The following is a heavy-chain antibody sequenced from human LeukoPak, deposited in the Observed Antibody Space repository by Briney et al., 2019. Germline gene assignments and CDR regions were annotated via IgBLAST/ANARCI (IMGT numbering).Heavy chain of an antibody. V-gene: IGHV3-7*01. J-gene: IGHJ4*02. Sequence: GGSLRLSCAASGFTFSSYWMSWVRQAPGKGLEWVANIKQDGSEKYYVDSVKGRFTISRDNAKNSLYLQMNSLKAEDTAVYYCARGGLSGSYDYWGQGTLVTVSS. CDR2: IKQDGSEK. D-gene: IGHD1-26*01. CDR1: GFTFSSYW. CDR3: ARGGLSGSYDY.